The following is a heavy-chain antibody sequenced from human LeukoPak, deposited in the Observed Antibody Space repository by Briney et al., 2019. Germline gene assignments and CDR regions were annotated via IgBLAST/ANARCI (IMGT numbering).Heavy chain of an antibody. CDR3: GKEEGQVPGPLVVAGTYYLDY. CDR2: INPSGRST. V-gene: IGHV1-46*01. J-gene: IGHJ4*02. D-gene: IGHD2-15*01. CDR1: GYTFTSNH. Sequence: ASVKVSCKASGYTFTSNHIHWVRQAPGQVLEWMGIINPSGRSTNYAQKFQGRVTMTSDTSTSTVFMELSSLRSEDTAVYYCGKEEGQVPGPLVVAGTYYLDYWGQGTLVTVSS.